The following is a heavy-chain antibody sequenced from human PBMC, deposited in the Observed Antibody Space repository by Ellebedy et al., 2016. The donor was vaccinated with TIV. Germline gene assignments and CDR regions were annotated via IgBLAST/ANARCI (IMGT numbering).Heavy chain of an antibody. CDR3: VRGKGYCISTSCSPTNYFDY. D-gene: IGHD2-2*01. CDR2: IEHDGSEN. Sequence: PGGSLRLSCAASGFTFSNYWMSWVRQAPGKGLEWVANIEHDGSENYFVDSVKGRFTISRDNAKNSLYLQMNSMRAEDTAVYYCVRGKGYCISTSCSPTNYFDYWGQGTLVTVSS. J-gene: IGHJ4*02. V-gene: IGHV3-7*01. CDR1: GFTFSNYW.